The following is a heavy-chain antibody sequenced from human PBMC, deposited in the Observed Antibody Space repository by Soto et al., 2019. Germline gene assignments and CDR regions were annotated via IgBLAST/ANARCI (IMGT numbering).Heavy chain of an antibody. V-gene: IGHV1-69*01. CDR2: IIPIFGTA. Sequence: HVQLVQSGAEVKKPGSSVKVSCKASGGTLSSYASSWVRQAPGQGREWMGVIIPIFGTANYAQKFQGRVTITADDSTSTAYMELSSMRAEDTAVYYWAGPAAIASRYYYYGMDVWGQGTTVTVSS. CDR3: AGPAAIASRYYYYGMDV. J-gene: IGHJ6*02. CDR1: GGTLSSYA. D-gene: IGHD2-2*02.